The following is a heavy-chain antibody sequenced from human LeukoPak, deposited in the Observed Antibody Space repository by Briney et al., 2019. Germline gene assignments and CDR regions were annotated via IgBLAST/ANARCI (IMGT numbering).Heavy chain of an antibody. J-gene: IGHJ5*02. V-gene: IGHV3-30*02. CDR1: GFTFSSDG. CDR3: ANDQGYSSGGSCYENWFDP. D-gene: IGHD2-15*01. CDR2: IRDDGSKR. Sequence: QPGGSLRLSCAASGFTFSSDGVHWVRQAPGKGLEGLAFIRDDGSKRYYADSVKRRFTISRDNSNNTLYLQMNSLRAADTAVYSCANDQGYSSGGSCYENWFDPWGQGTLVTVSS.